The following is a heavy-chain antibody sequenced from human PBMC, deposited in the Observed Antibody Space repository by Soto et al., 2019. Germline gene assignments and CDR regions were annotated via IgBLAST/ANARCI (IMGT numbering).Heavy chain of an antibody. J-gene: IGHJ3*02. CDR2: IYYSGST. V-gene: IGHV4-31*02. CDR3: ARGGGFPAFDS. D-gene: IGHD5-12*01. Sequence: GDYCICIRQHPGKGLEWIGYIYYSGSTYYNPSLKSRVTISVDTSKNQFSLKLSSVTAADTAVYYCARGGGFPAFDSWVQGPMV. CDR1: GDY.